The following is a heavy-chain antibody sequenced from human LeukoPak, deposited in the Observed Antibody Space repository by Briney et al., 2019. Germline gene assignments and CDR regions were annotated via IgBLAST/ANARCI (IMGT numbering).Heavy chain of an antibody. CDR1: GASISSYY. V-gene: IGHV4-4*07. CDR3: ATGAYCGGDCFDAFDI. CDR2: IYTSGST. Sequence: SETLSLTCTVSGASISSYYWNWIRQPAGKGLEWIGRIYTSGSTDYNPSLKSRVTMSVDSSKNQFSLKLSSVTAADTAAYYCATGAYCGGDCFDAFDIWGQGTMVTVSS. J-gene: IGHJ3*02. D-gene: IGHD2-21*01.